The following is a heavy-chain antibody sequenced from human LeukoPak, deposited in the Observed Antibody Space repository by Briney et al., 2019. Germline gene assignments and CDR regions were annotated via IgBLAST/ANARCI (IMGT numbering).Heavy chain of an antibody. CDR3: ARSGSGSYYKETWFDP. CDR2: IYYSGST. Sequence: PSETLSHTCTVSGGSISSYYWSWIRQPPGKGLEWIGYIYYSGSTNYNPSLKSRVTISVDTSKNQFSLKLSSVTAADTAVYYCARSGSGSYYKETWFDPWGQGTLVTVSS. CDR1: GGSISSYY. J-gene: IGHJ5*02. V-gene: IGHV4-59*01. D-gene: IGHD3-10*01.